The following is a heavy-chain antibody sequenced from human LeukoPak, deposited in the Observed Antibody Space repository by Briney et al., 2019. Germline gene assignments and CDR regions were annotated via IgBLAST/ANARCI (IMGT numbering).Heavy chain of an antibody. CDR3: ARTNARSSGWYYAFDI. CDR2: MNPKSGNT. J-gene: IGHJ3*02. D-gene: IGHD6-19*01. Sequence: ASVKVSCKASGYTFSNYDINWVRLAAGQGLEWMGWMNPKSGNTGYEQKFKGRVTMTRDTSTSTAYMELSSLRSEDTAVYYCARTNARSSGWYYAFDIWGQGTMVTVSS. CDR1: GYTFSNYD. V-gene: IGHV1-8*01.